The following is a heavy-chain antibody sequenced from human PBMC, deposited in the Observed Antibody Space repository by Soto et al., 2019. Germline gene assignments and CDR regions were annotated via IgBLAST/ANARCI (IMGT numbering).Heavy chain of an antibody. CDR2: ISYDGSNK. J-gene: IGHJ6*02. V-gene: IGHV3-30*18. CDR1: GLIFSSYG. D-gene: IGHD4-17*01. Sequence: QVQLVESGGGVVQPGRSLRLSCAASGLIFSSYGIHWVRQAPGKGLEWVAAISYDGSNKYYTDSVKGRFTISRDNSKNTLYLQMNSLRAEDTAVYYCAKDRTATGWVQYDMDVWGPGTTVTVSS. CDR3: AKDRTATGWVQYDMDV.